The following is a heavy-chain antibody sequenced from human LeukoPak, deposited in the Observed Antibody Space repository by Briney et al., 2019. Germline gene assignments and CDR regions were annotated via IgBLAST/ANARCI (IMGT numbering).Heavy chain of an antibody. CDR2: INQGGSVQ. Sequence: GGSLRLSCAASGFTFRSYWMSWVRQAPGKGLEWVANINQGGSVQYYMDSVKGRYTISRDDAKNSLYVQMNSLRDEDTAVYYCARVEYSGWNLEYWGQGTLVTVSS. J-gene: IGHJ4*02. CDR1: GFTFRSYW. V-gene: IGHV3-7*01. CDR3: ARVEYSGWNLEY. D-gene: IGHD5-12*01.